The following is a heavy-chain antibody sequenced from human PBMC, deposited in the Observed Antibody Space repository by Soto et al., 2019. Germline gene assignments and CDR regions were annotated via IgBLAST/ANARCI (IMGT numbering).Heavy chain of an antibody. CDR1: GGSISSGDYY. J-gene: IGHJ4*02. Sequence: PSETLSLTCTVSGGSISSGDYYWSWIRQPPGKGLEWIGYIYYSGSTYYNPSLKSRVTISVDTSKNQFPLKLSSVTAADTAVYYCAGGKYYYDSSGYYYGDYFDYWGQGTLVTVSS. CDR3: AGGKYYYDSSGYYYGDYFDY. V-gene: IGHV4-30-4*01. CDR2: IYYSGST. D-gene: IGHD3-22*01.